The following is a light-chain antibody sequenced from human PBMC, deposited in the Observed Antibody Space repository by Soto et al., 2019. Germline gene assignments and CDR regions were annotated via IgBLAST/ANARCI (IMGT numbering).Light chain of an antibody. Sequence: QSVLTQPASVSGSPGQSITISCTGTSSDVGSYDLVSWYQHHPGTAPKLILYEVTNRPSGVSNRFSGSKSGNTASLTISGLQIEDESHYYCCSYANGNNLFFGGGTKLTVL. CDR1: SSDVGSYDL. V-gene: IGLV2-23*02. CDR2: EVT. CDR3: CSYANGNNLF. J-gene: IGLJ2*01.